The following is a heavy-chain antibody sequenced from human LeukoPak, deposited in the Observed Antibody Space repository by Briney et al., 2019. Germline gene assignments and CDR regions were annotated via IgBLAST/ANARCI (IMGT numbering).Heavy chain of an antibody. D-gene: IGHD1-1*01. CDR2: ISYDGSNK. V-gene: IGHV3-30*18. J-gene: IGHJ4*02. CDR1: GFTFSSYG. Sequence: GGSLRLSCAASGFTFSSYGMHWVRQALGKGLEWVAVISYDGSNKYYADSVKGRFTISRDNSKNTLYLQMNSLRAEDTALYYCAKGLERESRLDSWGQGTLVTVSS. CDR3: AKGLERESRLDS.